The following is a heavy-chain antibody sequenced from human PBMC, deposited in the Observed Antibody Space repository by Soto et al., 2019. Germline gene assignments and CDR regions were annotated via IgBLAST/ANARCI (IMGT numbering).Heavy chain of an antibody. CDR2: IIPIFGTA. D-gene: IGHD2-2*01. J-gene: IGHJ4*02. CDR3: ARVPGRYCSSTSYPPYFDY. V-gene: IGHV1-69*13. Sequence: ASVKVSCKASGGTFSSYAISWVRQAPGQGLEWMGGIIPIFGTANYAQKFQGRVTITADESTSTAYMELSSLRSEDTAVYYCARVPGRYCSSTSYPPYFDYWGQGTLVTVSS. CDR1: GGTFSSYA.